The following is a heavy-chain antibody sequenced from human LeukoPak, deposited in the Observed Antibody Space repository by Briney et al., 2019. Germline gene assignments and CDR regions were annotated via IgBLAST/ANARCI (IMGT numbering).Heavy chain of an antibody. V-gene: IGHV3-21*01. CDR2: ISSSSSYI. D-gene: IGHD5-12*01. CDR1: GFTFSSYS. CDR3: ARDEYSGYVHFDY. J-gene: IGHJ4*02. Sequence: GGSLRLSCAASGFTFSSYSMNWVHQAPGKGLEWVSSISSSSSYIYYADSVKGRFTISRDNAKNSLYLQMNSLRAEDTAVYYCARDEYSGYVHFDYWGQGTLVTVSS.